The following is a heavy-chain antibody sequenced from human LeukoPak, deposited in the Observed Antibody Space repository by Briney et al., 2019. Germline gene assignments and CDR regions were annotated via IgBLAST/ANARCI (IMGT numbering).Heavy chain of an antibody. V-gene: IGHV3-33*03. CDR1: GFTFSSYG. J-gene: IGHJ3*02. CDR3: AKDFRYSGSYSAYDAFDI. D-gene: IGHD1-26*01. Sequence: GGSLRLSCAASGFTFSSYGMHWVRQVPGKGLEWVAVIWYDGSNEYYADSVKGRFTISRDNSKNTLYLQMTSLRAEDTAIYYCAKDFRYSGSYSAYDAFDIWGQGTMVTVSS. CDR2: IWYDGSNE.